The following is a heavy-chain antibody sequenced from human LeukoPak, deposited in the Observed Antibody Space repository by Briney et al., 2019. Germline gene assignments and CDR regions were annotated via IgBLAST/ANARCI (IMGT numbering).Heavy chain of an antibody. Sequence: SETLSLTCTVSGGSISSYYWSWIRQPPGKGLEWIGYIYYSGSTNYNPSLKSRVTISVDTSKNQFSLKLSSVTAADTAVYYCARDGYSYGLSQLDVWGQGTTVTVSS. CDR3: ARDGYSYGLSQLDV. CDR2: IYYSGST. J-gene: IGHJ6*02. CDR1: GGSISSYY. V-gene: IGHV4-59*01. D-gene: IGHD5-18*01.